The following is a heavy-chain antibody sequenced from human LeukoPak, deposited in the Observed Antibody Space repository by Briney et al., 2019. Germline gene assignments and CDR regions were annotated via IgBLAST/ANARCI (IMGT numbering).Heavy chain of an antibody. Sequence: GGSLRLSCAASGFTFSSSGMSWVRQAPGKGLEWVSSITNSGAYIHYADSVKGRFTISRDNAKDSLYLQMNSLRAEDTAVYYCVRHYIVAGVYAFDVWGPGTMVTVSS. CDR2: ITNSGAYI. J-gene: IGHJ3*01. CDR1: GFTFSSSG. CDR3: VRHYIVAGVYAFDV. V-gene: IGHV3-21*01. D-gene: IGHD5-12*01.